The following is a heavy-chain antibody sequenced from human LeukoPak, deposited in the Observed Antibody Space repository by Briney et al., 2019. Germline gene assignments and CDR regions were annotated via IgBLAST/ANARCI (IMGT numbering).Heavy chain of an antibody. J-gene: IGHJ4*02. D-gene: IGHD4-11*01. Sequence: SETLSLTCAVYGGSFSGYYWSWIRQPPGKGLEWIGEINHSGSTNYNPSLKSRVTISVDTSKNQFSLKLSSVTAADTAVYYCARHAARDYSNAGVDYWGQGTLVTVSS. CDR2: INHSGST. CDR1: GGSFSGYY. CDR3: ARHAARDYSNAGVDY. V-gene: IGHV4-34*01.